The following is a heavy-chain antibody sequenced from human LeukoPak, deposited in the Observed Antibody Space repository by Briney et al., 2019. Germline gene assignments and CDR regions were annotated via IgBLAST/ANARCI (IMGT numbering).Heavy chain of an antibody. Sequence: SETLSLTCTVSGGSISSYYWSWIRQPPGKGLEGLGYIYYSGSTNYNPSLKSRVTISVDTSKNQFSLKLSSVTAADTAVYYCERDWSGYDKRDYWGQGTLVTVSS. CDR1: GGSISSYY. CDR3: ERDWSGYDKRDY. V-gene: IGHV4-59*01. D-gene: IGHD5-12*01. J-gene: IGHJ4*02. CDR2: IYYSGST.